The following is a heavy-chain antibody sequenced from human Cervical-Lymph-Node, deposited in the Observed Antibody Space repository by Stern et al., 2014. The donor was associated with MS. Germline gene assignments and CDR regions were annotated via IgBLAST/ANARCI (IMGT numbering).Heavy chain of an antibody. CDR1: GFTFSSYA. CDR2: ISYDGSNK. D-gene: IGHD3-3*01. J-gene: IGHJ4*02. V-gene: IGHV3-30*04. Sequence: QVQLVESGGGVVQPGRSLRLSCAASGFTFSSYAMHWVRQAPGKGLEWVAVISYDGSNKYYADSVKGRFTISRDNSKNTLYLQMNSLRAEDTAVYYCASSTVLRFLEWVGRNHPTDYWGQGTLVTVSS. CDR3: ASSTVLRFLEWVGRNHPTDY.